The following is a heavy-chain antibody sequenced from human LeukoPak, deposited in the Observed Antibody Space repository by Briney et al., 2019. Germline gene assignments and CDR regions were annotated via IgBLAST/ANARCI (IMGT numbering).Heavy chain of an antibody. CDR2: IISSGSTI. CDR1: GFSFSTRE. Sequence: GGSLRLSCEASGFSFSTREMNWVRQAPGKGPEWVSYIISSGSTIYYADSVQGRFTTSRDNAKNLLFLEMNSPRPEDMAVYYCARIDRDFYYMDVWGIGTTVTVSS. CDR3: ARIDRDFYYMDV. D-gene: IGHD3-22*01. V-gene: IGHV3-48*03. J-gene: IGHJ6*03.